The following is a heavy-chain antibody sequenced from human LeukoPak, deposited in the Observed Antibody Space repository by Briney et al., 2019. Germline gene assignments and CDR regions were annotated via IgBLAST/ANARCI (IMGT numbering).Heavy chain of an antibody. J-gene: IGHJ6*04. CDR3: ARGFGELLWPNYYYYGMDV. CDR2: ISSSGSTI. V-gene: IGHV3-48*03. D-gene: IGHD3-10*01. Sequence: GGSLRLSCAASGFTFSSYEMNWVRQAPGKGLEWVSYISSSGSTIYYADSVKGRFTISRDNAKNSLYLQMNSLRAEDTAVYYCARGFGELLWPNYYYYGMDVWGKGTTVTVFS. CDR1: GFTFSSYE.